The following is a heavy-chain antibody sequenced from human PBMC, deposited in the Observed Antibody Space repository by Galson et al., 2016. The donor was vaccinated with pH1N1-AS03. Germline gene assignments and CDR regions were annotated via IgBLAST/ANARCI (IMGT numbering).Heavy chain of an antibody. J-gene: IGHJ4*02. V-gene: IGHV6-1*01. CDR2: TYYRSKWYN. Sequence: CAISGDSVSSNTAAWNWIRQSPSRGLEWLGRTYYRSKWYNDYAVFVTSRITINPDTSKNQFSPQLNSVTPEDTAVYYCARDHLGAGPAFDYGGQGTLVTVSS. D-gene: IGHD1-26*01. CDR3: ARDHLGAGPAFDY. CDR1: GDSVSSNTAA.